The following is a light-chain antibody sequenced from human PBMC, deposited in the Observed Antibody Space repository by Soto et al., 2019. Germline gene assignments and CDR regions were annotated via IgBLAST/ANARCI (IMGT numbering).Light chain of an antibody. CDR2: DAS. J-gene: IGKJ5*01. Sequence: EIVLTQSPATLSLSPGERATLSCRASQSVSIYLAWYQQKPGQAPRLLIYDASNRATGIPVRFSGSGSGTEFTLTISSLQSEDFAVYYCQQRSNWPRFGQGTRLEIK. CDR3: QQRSNWPR. V-gene: IGKV3-11*01. CDR1: QSVSIY.